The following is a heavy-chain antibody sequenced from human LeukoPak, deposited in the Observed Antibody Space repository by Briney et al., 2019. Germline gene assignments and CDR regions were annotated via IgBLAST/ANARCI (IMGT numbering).Heavy chain of an antibody. J-gene: IGHJ5*02. D-gene: IGHD4-17*01. CDR2: INLNSGGT. Sequence: ASVKVSCKASGYTFTGYYLHWVRQAPGQGLEWMGCINLNSGGTKFAQKFEGRLTMTRDTSISTAYMDLSSLRSDDTAIYYCTRGGYYGDYNYFDPWGQGTLVTVSS. CDR1: GYTFTGYY. V-gene: IGHV1-2*02. CDR3: TRGGYYGDYNYFDP.